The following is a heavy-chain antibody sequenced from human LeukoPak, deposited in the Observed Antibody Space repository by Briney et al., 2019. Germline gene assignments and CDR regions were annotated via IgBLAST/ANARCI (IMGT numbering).Heavy chain of an antibody. V-gene: IGHV4-61*02. D-gene: IGHD2-2*01. CDR1: VGSISIGGYY. Sequence: PSQTLCLTCTVSVGSISIGGYYGRSIRQPAGKGLEWVGRFYTSGTTNYNPSLNSRVTISVDTSKTRFSLRLNSVTAANTAVYYCARLNSHQLRPRFDYWGQGTLVTVSS. CDR3: ARLNSHQLRPRFDY. CDR2: FYTSGTT. J-gene: IGHJ4*02.